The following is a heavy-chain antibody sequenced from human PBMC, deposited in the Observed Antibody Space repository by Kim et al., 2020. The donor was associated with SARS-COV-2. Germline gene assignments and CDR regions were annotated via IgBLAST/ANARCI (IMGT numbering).Heavy chain of an antibody. CDR3: ARDAVKYLY. D-gene: IGHD3-16*02. CDR2: SEK. J-gene: IGHJ4*02. Sequence: SEKYYVDAVKGRFTNSRDNAKNSLYLKMTSLRAEDTAVYYCARDAVKYLYWGQGTLVTVSS. V-gene: IGHV3-7*03.